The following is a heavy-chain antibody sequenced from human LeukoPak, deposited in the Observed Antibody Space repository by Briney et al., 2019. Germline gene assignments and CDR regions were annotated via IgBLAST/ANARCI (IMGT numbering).Heavy chain of an antibody. CDR2: ISYDGSNK. V-gene: IGHV3-30-3*01. CDR1: GFTFSSYA. Sequence: PGGSLRLSCAASGFTFSSYAMHWVRQAPGKGPEWVAVISYDGSNKYYADSVKGRFTISRDNSKNTLYLQMNSLRAEDTAVYYCARGYPSIFGVVITQGPFDYWGQGTLVTVSS. J-gene: IGHJ4*02. D-gene: IGHD3-3*01. CDR3: ARGYPSIFGVVITQGPFDY.